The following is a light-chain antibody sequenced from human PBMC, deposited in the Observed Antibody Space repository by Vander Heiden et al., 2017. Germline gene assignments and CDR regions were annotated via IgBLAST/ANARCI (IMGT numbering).Light chain of an antibody. CDR1: NIGRKS. CDR2: DDS. J-gene: IGLJ2*01. CDR3: QVWDSSSDHVV. V-gene: IGLV3-21*02. Sequence: SYVLTQPPSVSLDPGQTARITCGGNNIGRKSLHWYQQKPGQAPVLFVYDDSDRASGIPERFSGSNSGNTATLTISRVEAGDEADYYCQVWDSSSDHVVFGGGTKLTVL.